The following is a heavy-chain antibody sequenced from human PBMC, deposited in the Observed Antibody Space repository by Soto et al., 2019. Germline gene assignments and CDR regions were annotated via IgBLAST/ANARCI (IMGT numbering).Heavy chain of an antibody. J-gene: IGHJ2*01. D-gene: IGHD2-15*01. CDR2: ISASTRNT. V-gene: IGHV1-18*01. Sequence: QVLLVQSGGEVKKPGASVKVSCQASGYTFSDYAISWVRQAPGQGLKWMGWISASTRNTDQAQNFQGRVIMTLDTSTNTAYMELRSLRSDDTAVYYCVRCYCSVGSCYACWHFDLCGRGTLVTVSS. CDR3: VRCYCSVGSCYACWHFDL. CDR1: GYTFSDYA.